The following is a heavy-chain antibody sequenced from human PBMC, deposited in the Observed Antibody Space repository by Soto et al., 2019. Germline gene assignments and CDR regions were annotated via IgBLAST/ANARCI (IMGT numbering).Heavy chain of an antibody. V-gene: IGHV4-34*01. D-gene: IGHD2-2*01. CDR1: GGSFSGYY. Sequence: SETLSLTCAVSGGSFSGYYWSWIRQPPGKGLEWIGEINHSGSTNYNPSLKSRVTISVDTSKNQFSLKLSSVTAADTAVYYCARVTGWQYQLRRSRYFDYWGQGTLVT. CDR3: ARVTGWQYQLRRSRYFDY. CDR2: INHSGST. J-gene: IGHJ4*02.